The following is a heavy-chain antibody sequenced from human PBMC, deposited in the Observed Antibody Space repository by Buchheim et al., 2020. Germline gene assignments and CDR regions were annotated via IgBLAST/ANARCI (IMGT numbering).Heavy chain of an antibody. CDR1: GFTFSSYG. D-gene: IGHD6-13*01. CDR2: ISYDGSNK. CDR3: AKAQSWYYFDY. J-gene: IGHJ4*02. V-gene: IGHV3-30*18. Sequence: VQLVESGGGVVQPGRSLRLSCAASGFTFSSYGMHWVRQAPGKGLEWVAVISYDGSNKYYADSVKGRFTISRDNSKNTLYLQMNSLRAEDTAVYYCAKAQSWYYFDYWGQGTL.